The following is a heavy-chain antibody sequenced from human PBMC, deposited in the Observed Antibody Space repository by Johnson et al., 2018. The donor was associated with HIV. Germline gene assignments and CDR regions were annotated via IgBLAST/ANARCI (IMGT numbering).Heavy chain of an antibody. V-gene: IGHV3-15*01. J-gene: IGHJ3*02. CDR1: RFIFNDAW. CDR3: TTYSIIHAFDI. Sequence: VQLVESGGGLVKPGESLRLSCSASRFIFNDAWMNWVRQAPGKGLEWVGRIKSKTDGGTTDYAAPVKGRFTISRDDSKNTLYLQMNSLKTEDTAVYYCTTYSIIHAFDIWGQGTMVTVSS. D-gene: IGHD6-13*01. CDR2: IKSKTDGGTT.